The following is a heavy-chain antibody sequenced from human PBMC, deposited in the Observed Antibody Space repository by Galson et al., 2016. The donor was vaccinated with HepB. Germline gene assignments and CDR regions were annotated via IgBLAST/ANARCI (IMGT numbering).Heavy chain of an antibody. Sequence: SETLSLTCTVSGGSISSSGYYWGWIRQPPGKGLEWIAEIYYGATTYYTPSPKSRLAISVDSTKNRFFLHLASVTAADTAVYYCARRDFRGFDLGFDHWGPGTLVTVSS. CDR2: IYYGATT. CDR1: GGSISSSGYY. D-gene: IGHD5-12*01. CDR3: ARRDFRGFDLGFDH. V-gene: IGHV4-39*01. J-gene: IGHJ5*02.